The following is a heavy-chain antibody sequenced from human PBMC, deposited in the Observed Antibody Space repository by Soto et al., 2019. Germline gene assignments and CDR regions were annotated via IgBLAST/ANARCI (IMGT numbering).Heavy chain of an antibody. CDR2: INHSGST. CDR3: ARPKSRGLYYYYYGMDV. D-gene: IGHD3-10*01. J-gene: IGHJ6*02. CDR1: GGSFSGYY. V-gene: IGHV4-34*01. Sequence: PSETLSLTCAVYGGSFSGYYWSWIRQPPGKGLEWIGEINHSGSTNYNPSLKSRVTISVDTSKNQFSLKLSSVTAADTAVYYCARPKSRGLYYYYYGMDVWGQGTTVTVSS.